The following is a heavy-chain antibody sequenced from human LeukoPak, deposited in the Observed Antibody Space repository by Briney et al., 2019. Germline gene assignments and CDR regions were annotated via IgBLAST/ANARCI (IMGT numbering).Heavy chain of an antibody. D-gene: IGHD3-22*01. Sequence: ASVKVSCKASGYTFTGYYMHWVRQAPGQGLEWMGWINPNSGGTNYAQKFQGRVTMTRDTSINTAYMELSRLRSDDTAVYYSARGGYHYDSSGYPNWFDPWGQGTLVTASS. CDR2: INPNSGGT. CDR3: ARGGYHYDSSGYPNWFDP. CDR1: GYTFTGYY. J-gene: IGHJ5*02. V-gene: IGHV1-2*02.